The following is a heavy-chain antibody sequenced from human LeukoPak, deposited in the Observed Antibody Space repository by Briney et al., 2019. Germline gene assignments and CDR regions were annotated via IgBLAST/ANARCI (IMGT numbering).Heavy chain of an antibody. CDR2: IKRDGSEK. D-gene: IGHD1-26*01. V-gene: IGHV3-7*01. CDR1: GFTFSSYW. CDR3: ARKGIVGATKEGYYFDY. Sequence: GGSLRLSCAASGFTFSSYWMSWVRQAPGKGLGWVANIKRDGSEKSYVDSVKGRFTISRDNAKNSLYLQMNSLRAEDTAVYYCARKGIVGATKEGYYFDYWGQGTLVTVSS. J-gene: IGHJ4*02.